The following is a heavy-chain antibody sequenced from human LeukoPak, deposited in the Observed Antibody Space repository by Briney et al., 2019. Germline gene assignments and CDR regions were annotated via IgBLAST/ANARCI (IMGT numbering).Heavy chain of an antibody. CDR2: IYHSGST. J-gene: IGHJ4*02. D-gene: IGHD6-19*01. CDR3: ARRGAYSSGWYGY. Sequence: SETLSLTCTVSGYSISSGYYWGWIRQPPGKGLEWIGSIYHSGSTYYNPSLKSRVTISVDTSKNQFSLKLSSVTAADTAVYYCARRGAYSSGWYGYWGQGTLVTVSS. CDR1: GYSISSGYY. V-gene: IGHV4-38-2*02.